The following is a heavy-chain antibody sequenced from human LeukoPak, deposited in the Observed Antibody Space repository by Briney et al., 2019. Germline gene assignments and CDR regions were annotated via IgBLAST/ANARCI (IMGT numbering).Heavy chain of an antibody. CDR1: GDSISSGNYY. V-gene: IGHV4-30-4*01. CDR2: IYYSGST. Sequence: SETLSLTCTVSGDSISSGNYYWTWIRQPPGKGLEWIGYIYYSGSTFYNPSLKSRVTISVDTSKNEFSLKLSSVTAADTAVYYCGREFWSGSYSDKWGQGTLVTVSS. J-gene: IGHJ4*02. D-gene: IGHD3-3*01. CDR3: GREFWSGSYSDK.